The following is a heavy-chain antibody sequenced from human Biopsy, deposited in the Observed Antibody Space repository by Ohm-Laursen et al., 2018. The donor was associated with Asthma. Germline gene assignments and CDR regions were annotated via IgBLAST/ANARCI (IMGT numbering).Heavy chain of an antibody. V-gene: IGHV4-39*01. D-gene: IGHD7-27*01. CDR2: ISYTGSA. CDR1: GGSMSSSSYY. J-gene: IGHJ4*02. CDR3: ARHWDWGSFFDY. Sequence: PSQTLSLTCTASGGSMSSSSYYWGWIRQPPGKGLEWMGSISYTGSAYHNLSLKSQVTISVDTSKIHFSLKLSSVTAAGTAVYYCARHWDWGSFFDYWGQGTPVTVSS.